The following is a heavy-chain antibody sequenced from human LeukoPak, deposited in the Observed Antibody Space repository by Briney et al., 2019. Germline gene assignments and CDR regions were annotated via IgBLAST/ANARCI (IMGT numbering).Heavy chain of an antibody. V-gene: IGHV1-2*02. J-gene: IGHJ4*02. D-gene: IGHD3-22*01. CDR3: ARDLTMIVVVPGY. CDR2: INPNSGDT. Sequence: ASVKVSCKASGYTFTGYYVHWVRQAPGQGLEWMGWINPNSGDTNFALNFQGRVTMTRDTSITTAYMELSRLGSDDTAVYYCARDLTMIVVVPGYWGQGTLVTVSS. CDR1: GYTFTGYY.